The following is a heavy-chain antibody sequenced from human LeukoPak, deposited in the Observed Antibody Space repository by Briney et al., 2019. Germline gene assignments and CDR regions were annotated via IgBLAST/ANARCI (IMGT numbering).Heavy chain of an antibody. D-gene: IGHD3-3*01. Sequence: SETLSLTCAISGGSISSSNWWSGVRQPPGKGLEWIGEIYHCGSTNYNPSLKSRVTISVDTSKNQFSLQLTSVTAADPAVYYCARAPYYDFWSGYRNWFDPWGQGTLVTVSS. J-gene: IGHJ5*02. CDR3: ARAPYYDFWSGYRNWFDP. CDR1: GGSISSSNW. CDR2: IYHCGST. V-gene: IGHV4-4*02.